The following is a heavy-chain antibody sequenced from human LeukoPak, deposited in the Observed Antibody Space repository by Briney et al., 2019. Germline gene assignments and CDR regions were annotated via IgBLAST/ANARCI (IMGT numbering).Heavy chain of an antibody. CDR2: ISTSGGTT. Sequence: GGSLRLSCAASGFTFSSYSMNWVRQAPGKGLEWVSAISTSGGTTYYADSVKGRFTISRDNSKNTLYLQMNSLRAEDTAVYYCAQQLGYCSRGSCYFTYWGQGTLVTVSS. V-gene: IGHV3-23*01. CDR1: GFTFSSYS. CDR3: AQQLGYCSRGSCYFTY. D-gene: IGHD2-15*01. J-gene: IGHJ4*02.